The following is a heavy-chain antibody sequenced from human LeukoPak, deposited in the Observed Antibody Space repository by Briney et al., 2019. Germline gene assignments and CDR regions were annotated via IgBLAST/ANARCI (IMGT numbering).Heavy chain of an antibody. CDR2: TYYRSKWYN. J-gene: IGHJ4*02. D-gene: IGHD3-10*01. CDR3: ARDTGTYYYGPGSSRAFDY. V-gene: IGHV6-1*01. Sequence: SQTLSLTCAISGDSVSSNSAAWNWIRQSPSRGLEWLGRTYYRSKWYNDYAVSVKSRITINPDTSKNQFSLQLNSVTPEDTAVYYCARDTGTYYYGPGSSRAFDYWGQGTLVTVSS. CDR1: GDSVSSNSAA.